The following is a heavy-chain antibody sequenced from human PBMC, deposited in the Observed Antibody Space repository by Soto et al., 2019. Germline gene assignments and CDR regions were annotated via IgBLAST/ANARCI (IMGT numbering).Heavy chain of an antibody. Sequence: PSETLSLTCTVSGGSVTSDEDYWTWIRQSPGKGLEWIGYISNSGSTGYNPSLKTRLSMSVDRSKNQFTLRLTSVTAADTAVYFCATESGSTYGYFDHWGQGTQGTVS. J-gene: IGHJ4*02. CDR3: ATESGSTYGYFDH. V-gene: IGHV4-30-4*01. CDR2: ISNSGST. D-gene: IGHD5-18*01. CDR1: GGSVTSDEDY.